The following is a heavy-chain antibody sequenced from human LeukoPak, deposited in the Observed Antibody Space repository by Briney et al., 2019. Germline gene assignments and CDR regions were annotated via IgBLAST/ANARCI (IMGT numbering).Heavy chain of an antibody. CDR1: GYTFTSYY. CDR3: ARSSYCSSTSCYAPRVFDP. Sequence: ASVKVSCKASGYTFTSYYMHWVRQAPGQGLEWMGIINPSGGSTSYAQKLQGRVTMTTDTSTSTAYMELRSLRSDDTAVYYCARSSYCSSTSCYAPRVFDPWGQGTLVTVSS. CDR2: INPSGGST. D-gene: IGHD2-2*01. J-gene: IGHJ5*02. V-gene: IGHV1-46*01.